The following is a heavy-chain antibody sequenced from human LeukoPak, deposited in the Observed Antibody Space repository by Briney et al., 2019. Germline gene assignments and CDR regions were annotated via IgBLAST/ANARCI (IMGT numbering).Heavy chain of an antibody. D-gene: IGHD1-7*01. CDR1: VFSLRGYV. CDR2: IGSGSRT. V-gene: IGHV3-23*01. CDR3: AKRFVNGNYPFDY. J-gene: IGHJ4*02. Sequence: GGSLRVSRVAPVFSLRGYVKSTVCQAPGKGLEWVSTIGSGSRTYYADSVKGRFTISRDNCNNTLYLQMCSLRVEDTAVYYLAKRFVNGNYPFDYWGQGTLVTVPS.